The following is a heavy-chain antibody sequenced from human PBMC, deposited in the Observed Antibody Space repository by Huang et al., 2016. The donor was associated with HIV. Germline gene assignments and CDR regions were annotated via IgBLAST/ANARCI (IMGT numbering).Heavy chain of an antibody. V-gene: IGHV3-30-3*01. J-gene: IGHJ3*02. Sequence: QVQLVESGGGVVQPGRSLRLSCAASGFPFNNHAMHWVRQAPGKGCDWVAVISNEGSNNYYADPVKGRFTISRDSSKSTLFLHMTSLRTEDTAVYYCARAKDTWDAYDIWGQGTMVSVSS. D-gene: IGHD5-18*01. CDR2: ISNEGSNN. CDR1: GFPFNNHA. CDR3: ARAKDTWDAYDI.